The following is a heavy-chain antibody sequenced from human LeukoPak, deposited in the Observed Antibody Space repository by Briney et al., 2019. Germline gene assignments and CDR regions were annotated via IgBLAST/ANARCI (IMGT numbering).Heavy chain of an antibody. V-gene: IGHV3-7*04. D-gene: IGHD2-2*01. CDR2: IKQDGSEK. CDR3: ARKGYCSSTSCPGIVVVVAAPYFDY. CDR1: GFTFSDNW. J-gene: IGHJ4*02. Sequence: GGSLRLSCAVSGFTFSDNWMSWVRQAPGKGLEWVANIKQDGSEKYYVDSVKGRFTISRDNAKNSLYLQMNSLRAEDTAVYYCARKGYCSSTSCPGIVVVVAAPYFDYWGQGTLVTVSS.